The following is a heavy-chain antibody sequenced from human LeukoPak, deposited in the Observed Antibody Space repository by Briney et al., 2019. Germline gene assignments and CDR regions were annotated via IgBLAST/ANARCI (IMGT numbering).Heavy chain of an antibody. V-gene: IGHV1-2*02. D-gene: IGHD5-18*01. CDR2: INPNSGGT. CDR1: GYTFTGYY. Sequence: ASVKVSCKASGYTFTGYYMHWVRQAPGQGLEWMGWINPNSGGTNYAQKFQGRVTMTRDTSISTAYMELSRLRSDDTAVYYCARPSSGYSYGYVRRGDDWFDPWGQGTLVTVSS. CDR3: ARPSSGYSYGYVRRGDDWFDP. J-gene: IGHJ5*02.